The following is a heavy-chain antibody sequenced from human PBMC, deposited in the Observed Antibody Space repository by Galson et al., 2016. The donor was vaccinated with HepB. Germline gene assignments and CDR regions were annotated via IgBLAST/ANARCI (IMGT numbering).Heavy chain of an antibody. CDR1: EFIFRSYG. J-gene: IGHJ3*01. CDR2: VWNDGSNE. Sequence: SLRLSCAASEFIFRSYGMYWVRQAPGKGLEWVAVVWNDGSNEYYADSVKGRFTISRDNSKNTVYLQMNNLRAEHTAVYYCARPKYWNYGAFNLWGYGTMVTVSS. D-gene: IGHD1-7*01. CDR3: ARPKYWNYGAFNL. V-gene: IGHV3-33*07.